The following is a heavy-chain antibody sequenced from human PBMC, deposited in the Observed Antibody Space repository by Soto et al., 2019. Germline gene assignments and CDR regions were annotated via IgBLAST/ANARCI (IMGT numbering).Heavy chain of an antibody. CDR2: MNPNSGNT. CDR3: ARVRGLIAAAGTAYYYYGMDV. J-gene: IGHJ6*02. V-gene: IGHV1-8*01. CDR1: GYSNTCKD. D-gene: IGHD6-13*01. Sequence: ASVKRSWKAPGYSNTCKDSDWVRQATGQGLEWMGWMNPNSGNTGYAQKFQGRVTMTRNTSISTAYMELSSLRSEDTAVYYCARVRGLIAAAGTAYYYYGMDVWGQGNTVIVS.